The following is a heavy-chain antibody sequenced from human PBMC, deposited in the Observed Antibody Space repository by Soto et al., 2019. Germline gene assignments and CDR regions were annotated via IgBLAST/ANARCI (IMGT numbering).Heavy chain of an antibody. CDR2: ISSSDNII. CDR1: GFIFSDYS. D-gene: IGHD3-22*01. J-gene: IGHJ4*02. Sequence: GGSLRLSCAASGFIFSDYSMSWIRQAPGKGLEWISYISSSDNIIYYADSVKGRFTISRDNAKNSLYLQMNSPRAEDTAVYYCARDRGYYDSSGYFDYWGQGTLVTVSS. CDR3: ARDRGYYDSSGYFDY. V-gene: IGHV3-11*01.